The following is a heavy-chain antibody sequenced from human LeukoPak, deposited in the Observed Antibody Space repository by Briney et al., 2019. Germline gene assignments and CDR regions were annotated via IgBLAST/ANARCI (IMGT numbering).Heavy chain of an antibody. V-gene: IGHV3-11*04. D-gene: IGHD3-10*02. Sequence: GGSLRLSCAASGFTFSNAWMSWVRQAPGKGLEWVSYISYNGRSIYYADSVKGRFTISRDNAYNSLYLQMDSLRVEDTAVYYCAELGITMIGGVWGKGTTVTISS. CDR3: AELGITMIGGV. CDR2: ISYNGRSI. CDR1: GFTFSNAW. J-gene: IGHJ6*04.